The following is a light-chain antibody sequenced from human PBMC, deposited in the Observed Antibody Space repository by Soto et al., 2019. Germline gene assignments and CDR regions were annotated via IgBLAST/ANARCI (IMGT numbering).Light chain of an antibody. CDR3: QQRSNWPLRA. Sequence: EIVLTQSPATLPLSPGERATLSCRASQSGSTYLAWYKQKPGQAPRLLIYDPSNRATGIPARFSGSGSGTDFTLAISSLEPDDCAVYYGQQRSNWPLRAFGGGTKVEIK. J-gene: IGKJ4*01. CDR1: QSGSTY. CDR2: DPS. V-gene: IGKV3-11*01.